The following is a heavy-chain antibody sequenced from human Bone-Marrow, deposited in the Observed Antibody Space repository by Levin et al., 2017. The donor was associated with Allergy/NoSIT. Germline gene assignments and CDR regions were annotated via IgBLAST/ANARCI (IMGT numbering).Heavy chain of an antibody. Sequence: ASVKVSCKASGYTFTSYDINWVRQATGQGLEWMGWMNPNSGNTGYAQKFQGRVTMTRNTSISTAYMELSSLRSEDTAVYYCARVIKLKYGSGSFAYYYGMDVWGQGTTVTVSS. D-gene: IGHD3-10*01. V-gene: IGHV1-8*01. CDR2: MNPNSGNT. CDR1: GYTFTSYD. J-gene: IGHJ6*02. CDR3: ARVIKLKYGSGSFAYYYGMDV.